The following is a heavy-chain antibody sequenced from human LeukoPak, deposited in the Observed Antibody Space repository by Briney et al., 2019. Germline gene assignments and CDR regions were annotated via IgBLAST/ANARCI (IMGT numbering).Heavy chain of an antibody. J-gene: IGHJ6*02. CDR1: VYTLTELS. Sequence: ASGNVSRKLSVYTLTELSMHWVRQAPGKGREGMGGFDPDDGETIYAKNFQGRVTMTEDTSTETAYMELSSLRSEDTAVYYCATDLTYDFYGMDVWGQGTTVIVSS. V-gene: IGHV1-24*01. CDR2: FDPDDGET. D-gene: IGHD3/OR15-3a*01. CDR3: ATDLTYDFYGMDV.